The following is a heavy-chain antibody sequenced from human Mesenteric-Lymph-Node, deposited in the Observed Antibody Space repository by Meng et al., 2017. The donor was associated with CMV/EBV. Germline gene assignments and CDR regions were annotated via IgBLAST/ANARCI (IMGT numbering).Heavy chain of an antibody. CDR3: ARGGVSVAARSLFDY. J-gene: IGHJ4*02. V-gene: IGHV3-66*02. CDR2: MYIGGNT. D-gene: IGHD6-6*01. Sequence: GESLKISCAASGFTFSSYAMSWVRQAPGKGLEWVSVMYIGGNTDHADSVKGRFTISRDNSKNTVYLQMNNLRAEDTAVYYCARGGVSVAARSLFDYWGQGTLVTVSS. CDR1: GFTFSSYA.